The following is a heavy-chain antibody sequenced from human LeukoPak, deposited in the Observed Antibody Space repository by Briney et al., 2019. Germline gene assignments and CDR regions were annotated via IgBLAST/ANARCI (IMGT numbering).Heavy chain of an antibody. V-gene: IGHV3-23*01. CDR3: ARDPSVAGMGRGYFDY. D-gene: IGHD6-19*01. Sequence: GGSLRLSCSASGFTFGDYAMNWVRQTPGKGLEWISTITGSGSNTYYAASVKGRFTISRDNSKDTLYLQLDSLRAEDTAMYYCARDPSVAGMGRGYFDYWGQGILVTVSS. CDR1: GFTFGDYA. J-gene: IGHJ4*02. CDR2: ITGSGSNT.